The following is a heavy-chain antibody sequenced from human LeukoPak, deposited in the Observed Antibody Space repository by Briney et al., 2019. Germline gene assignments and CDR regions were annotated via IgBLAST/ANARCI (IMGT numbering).Heavy chain of an antibody. D-gene: IGHD3-10*01. J-gene: IGHJ3*02. V-gene: IGHV1-2*02. Sequence: ASVKVSCKASGYTFTGYYMHWVRQTPGQGLEWMGWINPNSGGTNYAQKLQGRVTMTRDTSISTAYMELSRLRSDDTAVYYCARDYGSGLWAFDIWGQGTMVTVSS. CDR2: INPNSGGT. CDR3: ARDYGSGLWAFDI. CDR1: GYTFTGYY.